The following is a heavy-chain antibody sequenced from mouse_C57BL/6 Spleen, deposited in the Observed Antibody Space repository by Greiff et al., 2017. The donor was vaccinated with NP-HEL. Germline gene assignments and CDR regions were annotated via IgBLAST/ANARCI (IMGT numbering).Heavy chain of an antibody. D-gene: IGHD2-4*01. CDR1: GYTFTSYW. J-gene: IGHJ4*01. Sequence: QVQLQQSGAELVKPGASVKLSCKASGYTFTSYWMHWVKQRPGQGLEWIGMIHPNSGSTNYNEKFKSKATLTVDKSSSTAYMQLSSLTSEDSAVYYCAREGPDYDGDYAMDYWGQGTSVTVSS. V-gene: IGHV1-64*01. CDR2: IHPNSGST. CDR3: AREGPDYDGDYAMDY.